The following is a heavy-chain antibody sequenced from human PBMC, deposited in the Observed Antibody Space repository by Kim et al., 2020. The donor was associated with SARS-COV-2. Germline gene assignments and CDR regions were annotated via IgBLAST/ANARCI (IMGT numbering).Heavy chain of an antibody. CDR2: ISWNSGSI. J-gene: IGHJ3*02. V-gene: IGHV3-9*01. D-gene: IGHD3-22*01. CDR1: GFTFDDYA. Sequence: GGSLRLSCAASGFTFDDYAMHWVRQAPGKGLEWVSGISWNSGSIGYADSVKGRFTISRDNAKNSLYLQMNSLRAEDTALYYCAKLWYYDSSGYPGDAFDIWGQGTTVTVSS. CDR3: AKLWYYDSSGYPGDAFDI.